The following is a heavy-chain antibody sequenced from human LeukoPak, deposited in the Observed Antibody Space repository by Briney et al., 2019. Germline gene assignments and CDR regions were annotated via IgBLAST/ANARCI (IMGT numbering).Heavy chain of an antibody. CDR3: ARDEEARDIVVVVAATCLDY. CDR2: INPNSGGT. J-gene: IGHJ4*02. D-gene: IGHD2-15*01. CDR1: GYTFTGYY. Sequence: ASVKVSCKASGYTFTGYYMHWVRQAPGQGLEWMGWINPNSGGTNYAQKFQGRVTMTRDTSISTAYMELSRLRSDDTAVYYCARDEEARDIVVVVAATCLDYWGQGTLVTVSS. V-gene: IGHV1-2*02.